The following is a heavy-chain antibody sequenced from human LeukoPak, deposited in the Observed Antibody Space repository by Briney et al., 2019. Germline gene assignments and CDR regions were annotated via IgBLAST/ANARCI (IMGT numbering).Heavy chain of an antibody. J-gene: IGHJ4*02. CDR1: GGSNSSYY. CDR2: IYYSGST. V-gene: IGHV4-59*08. D-gene: IGHD6-6*01. CDR3: ARGYSSTSGRPYY. Sequence: SETLSLTCTVSGGSNSSYYWSWIRQPPGKELEWIGYIYYSGSTNYNPSLKSRVTISLDTSKKQFSLKLISVTAADTAVYYCARGYSSTSGRPYYWGQGTLVTVSS.